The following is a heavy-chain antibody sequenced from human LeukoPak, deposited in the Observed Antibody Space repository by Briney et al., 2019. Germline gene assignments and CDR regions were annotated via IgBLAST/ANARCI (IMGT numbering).Heavy chain of an antibody. CDR2: IWYDGSNK. J-gene: IGHJ6*02. CDR1: GFTFSSYG. V-gene: IGHV3-33*01. D-gene: IGHD3-16*01. CDR3: ARGVQGTVWILDYYYGMDV. Sequence: PGGSLRLSCAASGFTFSSYGMHWVRQAPGKGLEWVAVIWYDGSNKYYADSVKGRFTISRDNSKNTLYLQMNSLRAQNTAVFYCARGVQGTVWILDYYYGMDVWGQGTTVTVSS.